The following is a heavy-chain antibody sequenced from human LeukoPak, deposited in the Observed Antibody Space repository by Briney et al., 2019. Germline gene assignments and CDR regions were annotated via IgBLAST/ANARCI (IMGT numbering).Heavy chain of an antibody. D-gene: IGHD3-22*01. CDR2: ISGSGGST. V-gene: IGHV3-23*01. CDR3: ASHHYYDSSGLDDYFDY. CDR1: GFTFSSYA. J-gene: IGHJ4*02. Sequence: GGSLRLSCAASGFTFSSYAMSWVPQAPGEGLEWGSPISGSGGSTYCADSVKGRFTISRDNSKNTLYLQMNSLRAEDTAVYYCASHHYYDSSGLDDYFDYWGQGTLVTVSS.